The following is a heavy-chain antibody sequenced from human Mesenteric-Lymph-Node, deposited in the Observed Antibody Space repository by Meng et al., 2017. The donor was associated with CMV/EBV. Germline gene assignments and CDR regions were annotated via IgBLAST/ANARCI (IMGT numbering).Heavy chain of an antibody. CDR3: AREILLFRGVFPYSSGLDV. J-gene: IGHJ6*02. Sequence: GESLKISCAASGFTFSDYYMNWVRQAPGKGLEWVSKISSSANTIESADSVKGRFSISRDNAKNSLYLQMNSLRDDDTAVYYCAREILLFRGVFPYSSGLDVWGRGTTVTVSS. CDR1: GFTFSDYY. D-gene: IGHD3-10*01. V-gene: IGHV3-69-1*01. CDR2: ISSSANTI.